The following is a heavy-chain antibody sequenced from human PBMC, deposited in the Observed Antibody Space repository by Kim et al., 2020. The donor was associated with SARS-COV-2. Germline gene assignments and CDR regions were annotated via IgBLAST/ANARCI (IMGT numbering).Heavy chain of an antibody. V-gene: IGHV3-23*01. CDR3: ARRGEILRVFDY. J-gene: IGHJ4*02. CDR1: GFSFSNYA. CDR2: ITSSGGGT. D-gene: IGHD3-10*01. Sequence: GGSLRLSCAASGFSFSNYAMSWVRQAPGKGLEWVSAITSSGGGTYYADSVKGRFTISRDNSKNTLYLQMHSLRAEDTAVYYCARRGEILRVFDYWGQGTLVTVSS.